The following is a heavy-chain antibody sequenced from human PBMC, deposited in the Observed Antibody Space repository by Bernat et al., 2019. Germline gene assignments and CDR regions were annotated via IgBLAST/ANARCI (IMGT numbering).Heavy chain of an antibody. CDR1: GFTFSSYG. CDR3: AKDGGGYGDYVSY. D-gene: IGHD6-19*01. J-gene: IGHJ4*02. V-gene: IGHV3-30*18. CDR2: ISYDGSNK. Sequence: QVQLVESGGGLVKPGGSLRLSCAASGFTFSSYGMHWVRQAPGKGLEWVAVISYDGSNKYYADSVKGRFTISKDNSKNTLYLQMNILRAEDTAVYYCAKDGGGYGDYVSYWGQGTLVTVSS.